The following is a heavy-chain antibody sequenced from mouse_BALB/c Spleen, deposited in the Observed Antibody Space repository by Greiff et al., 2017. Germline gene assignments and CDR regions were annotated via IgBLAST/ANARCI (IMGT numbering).Heavy chain of an antibody. CDR3: ARLTEYGKPWFAY. CDR2: IDPANGNT. CDR1: GFNIKDTY. J-gene: IGHJ3*01. V-gene: IGHV14-3*02. Sequence: DVQLQESGAELVKPGASVKLSCTASGFNIKDTYMHWVKQRPEQGLEWIGRIDPANGNTKYDPKFQGKATITADTSSNTAYLQLSSLTSEDTAVYYCARLTEYGKPWFAYWGQGTLVTVSA. D-gene: IGHD2-10*02.